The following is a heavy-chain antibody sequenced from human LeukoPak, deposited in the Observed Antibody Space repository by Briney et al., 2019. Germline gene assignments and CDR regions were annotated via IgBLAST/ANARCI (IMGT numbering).Heavy chain of an antibody. Sequence: GGSLRLSCAASGFTFSSYWMSWVRQAPGKGLEWVANIKQDGSEKYYVDSVKGRFTISRDNAKNSLYLQMNSLRAEDTAVYYCARVARSYYYDSSGPYNMDVWGKGTTVTVSS. V-gene: IGHV3-7*01. J-gene: IGHJ6*03. CDR1: GFTFSSYW. CDR2: IKQDGSEK. CDR3: ARVARSYYYDSSGPYNMDV. D-gene: IGHD3-22*01.